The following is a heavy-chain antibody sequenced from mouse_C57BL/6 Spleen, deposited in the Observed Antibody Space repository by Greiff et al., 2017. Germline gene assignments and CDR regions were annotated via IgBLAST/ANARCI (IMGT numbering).Heavy chain of an antibody. V-gene: IGHV1-53*01. Sequence: QVQLQQPGTELVKPGASVKLSCKASGYTFTSYWMHWVKQRPGQGLEWIGNINPSNGGTNYNEKFKCKATLTVDKSSTAAYMQLSSLTSEGSTVYYCAVYYYGSSYWFFDVWGTGTTVTVSS. D-gene: IGHD1-1*01. CDR1: GYTFTSYW. J-gene: IGHJ1*03. CDR3: AVYYYGSSYWFFDV. CDR2: INPSNGGT.